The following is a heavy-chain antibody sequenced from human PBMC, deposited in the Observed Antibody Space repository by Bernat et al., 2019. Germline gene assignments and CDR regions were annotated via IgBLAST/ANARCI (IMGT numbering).Heavy chain of an antibody. Sequence: EVQLVESGGGLVQPGGSLRLSCAASGFSFSTSDMHWVRQAPGKRLEWVSFISGSSTTIYYADSVKGRFIISRDNGENSLYLQLSSLRVEDTAVYDCARDGKRRSNYGYDFDYWGQGTLVTVSS. CDR2: ISGSSTTI. D-gene: IGHD3-16*01. J-gene: IGHJ4*02. CDR3: ARDGKRRSNYGYDFDY. V-gene: IGHV3-48*01. CDR1: GFSFSTSD.